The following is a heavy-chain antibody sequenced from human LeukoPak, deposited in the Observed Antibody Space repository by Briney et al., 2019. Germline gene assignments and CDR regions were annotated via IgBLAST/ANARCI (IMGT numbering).Heavy chain of an antibody. V-gene: IGHV3-30-3*01. CDR2: ISNDGSNK. J-gene: IGHJ6*02. Sequence: GGSLRLSCAASGFTFSSSSMHWVRQAPGKGLEWVAVISNDGSNKFYADSVKGRFTISRDNSRNTLYLQMNSLRGYDTAVYYCARPLSNGYFHDSGGYYPYAMDIWGQGTTVTVSS. CDR3: ARPLSNGYFHDSGGYYPYAMDI. D-gene: IGHD3-22*01. CDR1: GFTFSSSS.